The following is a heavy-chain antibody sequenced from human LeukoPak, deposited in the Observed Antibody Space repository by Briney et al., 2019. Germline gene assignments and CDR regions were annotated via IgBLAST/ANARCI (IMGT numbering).Heavy chain of an antibody. CDR2: INSDGSST. V-gene: IGHV3-74*01. D-gene: IGHD3-22*01. J-gene: IGHJ4*02. Sequence: PGGSLRHSCAASGFTFSAYWVHWVRQAPGKGLVWVSRINSDGSSTSYADSVKGRFTISRDNAKNALYLQMNSLRAEDTAVYYCTSQTTDCYDSSGVGGNWGQGTLVTVSS. CDR3: TSQTTDCYDSSGVGGN. CDR1: GFTFSAYW.